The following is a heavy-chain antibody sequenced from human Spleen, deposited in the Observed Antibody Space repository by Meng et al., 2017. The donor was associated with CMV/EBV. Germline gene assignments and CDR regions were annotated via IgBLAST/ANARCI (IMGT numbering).Heavy chain of an antibody. Sequence: GGSLRLSCAASGFTFSSYAMSWVRQAPGKGLEWVSAISGNGGNSYYADSVKGRFTISRDNSKNTVYLQMSSLRAEDTAVYYCARDNSGSYYSWGQGTLVTVSS. D-gene: IGHD1-26*01. CDR3: ARDNSGSYYS. CDR1: GFTFSSYA. V-gene: IGHV3-23*01. J-gene: IGHJ4*02. CDR2: ISGNGGNS.